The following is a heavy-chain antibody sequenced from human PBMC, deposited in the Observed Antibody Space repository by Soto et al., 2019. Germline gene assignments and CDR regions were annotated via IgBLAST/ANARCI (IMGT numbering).Heavy chain of an antibody. CDR2: ISGSGGST. J-gene: IGHJ5*02. V-gene: IGHV3-23*01. D-gene: IGHD6-19*01. CDR3: AKESEGSGWA. CDR1: GFTFSTYA. Sequence: EVRLLESGGGLVQPGGSLRLSCAASGFTFSTYAMSWVRQAPGKGLEWVSGISGSGGSTFYADSVKGRFTISRDNFKNTLFLQMNSLRVEDTAAYYCAKESEGSGWAWGQGTLVTVSS.